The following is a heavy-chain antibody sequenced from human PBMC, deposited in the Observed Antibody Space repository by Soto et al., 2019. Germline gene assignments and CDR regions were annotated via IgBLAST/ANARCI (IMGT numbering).Heavy chain of an antibody. CDR1: GYTFTSYD. CDR3: ARLYIVVVPAAMGGRNYYYYGMEV. D-gene: IGHD2-2*01. CDR2: MNPNSGNT. J-gene: IGHJ6*04. V-gene: IGHV1-8*01. Sequence: ASVKFSCKASGYTFTSYDINWVRQATGQGLEWMGWMNPNSGNTGYAQKFQGRVTMTRNTSISTAYMELSSLRSEDTAVYYCARLYIVVVPAAMGGRNYYYYGMEVWGKGTKVTVSS.